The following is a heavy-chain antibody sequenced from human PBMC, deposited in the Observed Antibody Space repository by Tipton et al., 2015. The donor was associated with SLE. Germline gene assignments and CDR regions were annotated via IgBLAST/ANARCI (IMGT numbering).Heavy chain of an antibody. CDR3: ARGPELAVAGTRRGAFDI. CDR1: GGSISSGSYY. Sequence: TLSLTCTVSGGSISSGSYYWSWIRQPPGKGLEWIGEINHSGSTNYNPSLKSRVTISVDTSKNQFSLKLSSVTAADTAVYYCARGPELAVAGTRRGAFDIWGQGTMVTVSS. V-gene: IGHV4-39*07. J-gene: IGHJ3*02. CDR2: INHSGST. D-gene: IGHD6-19*01.